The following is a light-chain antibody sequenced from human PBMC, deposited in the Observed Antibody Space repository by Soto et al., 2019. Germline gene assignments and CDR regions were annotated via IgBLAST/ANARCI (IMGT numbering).Light chain of an antibody. J-gene: IGKJ2*01. Sequence: EIVLTQSPATLSLSPGERVTLSCRASQSVSSYLAWYQQKPGQAPRLLIYDASNRATGIPARFSGSGSGTAFTLTISSLEPEDFAVYYCQQRSNWPPMYTFGQGTKLEIK. CDR3: QQRSNWPPMYT. V-gene: IGKV3-11*01. CDR2: DAS. CDR1: QSVSSY.